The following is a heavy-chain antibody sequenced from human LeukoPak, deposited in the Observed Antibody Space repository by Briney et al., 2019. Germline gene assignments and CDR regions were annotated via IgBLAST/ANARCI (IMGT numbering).Heavy chain of an antibody. V-gene: IGHV3-23*01. CDR2: ISGSGGST. Sequence: GGSLRLSCAASGFTFSSYAMSWVRQAPGKGLEWVSAISGSGGSTYYADSVKGRFTISRDIFKNTLFLEMNSLRVEDTAVYYCASSVITTTPVYFDYWGQGTLVTVSS. CDR1: GFTFSSYA. J-gene: IGHJ4*02. CDR3: ASSVITTTPVYFDY. D-gene: IGHD3-22*01.